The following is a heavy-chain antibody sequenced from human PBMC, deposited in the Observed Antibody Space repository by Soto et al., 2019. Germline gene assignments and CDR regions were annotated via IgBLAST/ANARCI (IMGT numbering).Heavy chain of an antibody. V-gene: IGHV3-53*01. J-gene: IGHJ5*02. CDR3: ARDRALSGGSGRSGGWFDP. CDR2: IYSGGGI. Sequence: EVQLVESGGWLVQPGGSLRLSCAGSGFIGSTYHMSWVRQTPGKGLEWVSGIYSGGGIYYSDSVRGRFTISIDDSKNTLYLPMNSLRVEDTAVYYCARDRALSGGSGRSGGWFDPWGQGTLVTVSS. D-gene: IGHD6-19*01. CDR1: GFIGSTYH.